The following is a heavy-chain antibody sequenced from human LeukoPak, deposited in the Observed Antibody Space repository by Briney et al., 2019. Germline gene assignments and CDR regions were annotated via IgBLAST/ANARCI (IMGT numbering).Heavy chain of an antibody. V-gene: IGHV1-18*01. D-gene: IGHD3-10*01. CDR3: ARAEDFITVVRGVVRGVPDY. J-gene: IGHJ4*02. CDR2: ISAYNGNT. CDR1: GYTFTSYG. Sequence: EASVKVSCTASGYTFTSYGISWVRQAPGQGLEWMGWISAYNGNTNYAQKLQGRVTMTTDTSTSTAYMELRSLRSDDTAVYYCARAEDFITVVRGVVRGVPDYWGQGTLVTVSS.